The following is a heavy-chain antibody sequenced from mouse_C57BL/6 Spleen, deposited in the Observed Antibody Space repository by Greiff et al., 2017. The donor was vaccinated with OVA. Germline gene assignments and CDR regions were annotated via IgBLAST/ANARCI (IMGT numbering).Heavy chain of an antibody. CDR3: ARGGMVTTDYWYFDV. CDR2: IYPGSGST. CDR1: GYTFTSYW. D-gene: IGHD2-2*01. J-gene: IGHJ1*03. V-gene: IGHV1-55*01. Sequence: QVQLKQPGAELVKPGASVKMSCKASGYTFTSYWITWVKQRPGQGLEWIGDIYPGSGSTNYNEKFKSKATLTVDTSSSTAYMQLSSLTSEDSAVYYCARGGMVTTDYWYFDVWGTGTTVTVSS.